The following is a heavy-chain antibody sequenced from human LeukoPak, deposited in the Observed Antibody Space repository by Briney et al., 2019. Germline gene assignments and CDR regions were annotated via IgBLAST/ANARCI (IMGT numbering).Heavy chain of an antibody. J-gene: IGHJ4*02. Sequence: GASVKVSCKASGYTFTSYYMHEVRQAPGQGLEWMGIINPSGGSTSYAQKFQGRVTMTRDMSTSTVYMELSSLISEDTAAYYCARRGTTGTTVEFDYWGQGTLVTVSS. D-gene: IGHD1-7*01. CDR2: INPSGGST. V-gene: IGHV1-46*01. CDR3: ARRGTTGTTVEFDY. CDR1: GYTFTSYY.